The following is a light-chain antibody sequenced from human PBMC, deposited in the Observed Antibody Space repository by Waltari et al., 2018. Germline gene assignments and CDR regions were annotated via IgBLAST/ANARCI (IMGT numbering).Light chain of an antibody. CDR2: AAS. CDR1: QSISSY. J-gene: IGKJ3*01. CDR3: QQSYSTRLT. Sequence: DIQMTQSPSSLSASVGDRVTITCRASQSISSYLNWYQQKPGKAPKLLIYAASSLQSGVPSRFGGSGSRTDFTLTISSLQPEDFATYYCQQSYSTRLTFGPGTKVDIK. V-gene: IGKV1-39*01.